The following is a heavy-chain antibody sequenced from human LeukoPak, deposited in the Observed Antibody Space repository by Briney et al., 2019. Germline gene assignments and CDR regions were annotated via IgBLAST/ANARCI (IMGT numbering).Heavy chain of an antibody. D-gene: IGHD1-1*01. CDR3: ARDRRRGFDY. J-gene: IGHJ4*02. V-gene: IGHV3-30*03. CDR1: GFTFSSYG. CDR2: ISYDGSNK. Sequence: GGSLRLSCAASGFTFSSYGMHWVRQAPGKGLEWVAVISYDGSNKYYADSVKGRFTISRDNAKNSLYLQMNSLRAEDTAVYYCARDRRRGFDYWGQGTLVTVSS.